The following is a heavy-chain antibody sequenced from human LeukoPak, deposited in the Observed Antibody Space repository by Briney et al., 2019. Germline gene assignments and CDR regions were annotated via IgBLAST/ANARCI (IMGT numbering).Heavy chain of an antibody. V-gene: IGHV3-23*01. CDR3: AKDQVTIAAAGTVYYFDY. J-gene: IGHJ4*02. CDR2: ISGSGGST. D-gene: IGHD6-13*01. Sequence: GGSLRLSCAASGFTFSSYAMSWVRQAPGKGLEWVSAISGSGGSTYYADSVKGRFTISRDNSKNTLYLQMNSLRAEDTAVYYCAKDQVTIAAAGTVYYFDYWGQGTLVTVSS. CDR1: GFTFSSYA.